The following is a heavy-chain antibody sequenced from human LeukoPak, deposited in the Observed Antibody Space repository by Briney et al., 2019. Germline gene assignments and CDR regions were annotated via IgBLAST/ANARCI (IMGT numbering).Heavy chain of an antibody. CDR3: AKDFDSGGSYDGDHR. CDR1: GFTFSSYG. Sequence: GRSLRLSCAASGFTFSSYGMHWVRQAPGKGLEWVAVISYDGSNKYYADSVKGRFTISRDDSKNTVYLQMNSLRPEDTAVYFCAKDFDSGGSYDGDHRWGQGTLVTVSS. V-gene: IGHV3-30*18. J-gene: IGHJ4*02. D-gene: IGHD3-22*01. CDR2: ISYDGSNK.